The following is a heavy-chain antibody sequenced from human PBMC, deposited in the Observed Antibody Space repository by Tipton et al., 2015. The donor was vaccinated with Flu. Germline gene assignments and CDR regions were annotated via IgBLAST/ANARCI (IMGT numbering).Heavy chain of an antibody. Sequence: LRLSCAVYGGSFSGYYWSWIRQPPGKGLEWIGEINHSGSTNYNPSLKSRVTISVVTSKNQFSLKLSSVTAADTAVYYCARVGSAAAGTNWGQGTLVTVSS. CDR3: ARVGSAAAGTN. CDR2: INHSGST. CDR1: GGSFSGYY. V-gene: IGHV4-34*01. D-gene: IGHD6-13*01. J-gene: IGHJ4*02.